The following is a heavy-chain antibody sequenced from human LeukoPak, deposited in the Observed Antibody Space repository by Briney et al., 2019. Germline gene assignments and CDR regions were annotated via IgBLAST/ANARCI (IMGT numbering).Heavy chain of an antibody. D-gene: IGHD1-26*01. CDR2: ISYDGSNK. CDR3: AKDFGDSGELL. Sequence: GGSLRLSCAASGFTFSSYAMSWVRQAPGKGLEWVAVISYDGSNKYYADSVKGRFTISRDNSKNTLYLQMNSLRAEDTAVYYCAKDFGDSGELLWGQGTLVTVSS. CDR1: GFTFSSYA. J-gene: IGHJ4*02. V-gene: IGHV3-30*18.